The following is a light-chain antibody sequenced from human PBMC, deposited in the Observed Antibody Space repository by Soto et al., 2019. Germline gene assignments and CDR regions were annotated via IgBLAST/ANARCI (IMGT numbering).Light chain of an antibody. CDR2: AAS. CDR3: QKSNSAPWT. V-gene: IGKV1-27*01. J-gene: IGKJ1*01. CDR1: QGISNY. Sequence: DIQMTQSPSSLSASVGDRVTITCRASQGISNYLAWYQQKPGKVPKLLIYAASTLQAGVPSRFSGSGSGTDFTLTISSLQPEDAANYYCQKSNSAPWTFGQGNKVEIK.